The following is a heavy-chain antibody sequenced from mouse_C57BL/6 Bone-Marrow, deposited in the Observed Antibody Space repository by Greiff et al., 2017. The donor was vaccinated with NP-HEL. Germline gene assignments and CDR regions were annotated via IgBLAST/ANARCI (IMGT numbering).Heavy chain of an antibody. V-gene: IGHV1-55*01. CDR2: IYPGSGST. CDR3: ARCTTVPLYAMDY. D-gene: IGHD1-1*01. Sequence: QVQLQQPGAELVKPGASVKMSCKASGYTFTSYWITWVKQRPGQGLEWIGDIYPGSGSTNYNEKFKSKATLTVDTSSSTAYMQLSSLTSEDSAVYYCARCTTVPLYAMDYWGQGTSVTVSS. CDR1: GYTFTSYW. J-gene: IGHJ4*01.